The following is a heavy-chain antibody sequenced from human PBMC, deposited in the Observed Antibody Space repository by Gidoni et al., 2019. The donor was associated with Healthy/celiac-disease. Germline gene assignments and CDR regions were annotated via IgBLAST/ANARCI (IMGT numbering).Heavy chain of an antibody. CDR3: TTDDVYGDAFDI. V-gene: IGHV3-15*01. CDR1: GFPFSNAW. CDR2: IKSKTDGGTT. Sequence: EVQLVESGGGLVKPGGSLRLSCAASGFPFSNAWMGWVRQAPGKGLEWVGRIKSKTDGGTTDYAAPVKGRFTISRDDSKNTLYLQMNSLKTEDTAVYYCTTDDVYGDAFDIWGQGTMVTVSS. D-gene: IGHD3-10*01. J-gene: IGHJ3*02.